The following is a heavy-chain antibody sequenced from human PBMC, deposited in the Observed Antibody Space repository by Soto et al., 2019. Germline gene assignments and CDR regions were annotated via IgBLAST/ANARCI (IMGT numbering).Heavy chain of an antibody. CDR3: ARHGIAAQANWFDP. V-gene: IGHV4-30-4*08. Sequence: SETLSLTCTVSGDSISSDYYHWTWIRQSPGKGLEWIGYIHHSGSINYNPSLKSRVTISVDTSKNQFSLKLSSVTAADTAVYYCARHGIAAQANWFDPWGQGTLVTVSS. D-gene: IGHD6-13*01. J-gene: IGHJ5*02. CDR2: IHHSGSI. CDR1: GDSISSDYYH.